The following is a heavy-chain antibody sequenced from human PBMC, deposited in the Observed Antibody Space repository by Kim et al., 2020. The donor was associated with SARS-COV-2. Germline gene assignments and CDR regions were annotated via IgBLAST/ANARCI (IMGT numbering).Heavy chain of an antibody. CDR3: ARDSGYSYGSPLVASDY. CDR1: GGTFSSYA. Sequence: SVKVSCKASGGTFSSYAISWVRQAPGQGLEWMGGIIPIFGTANYAQKFQGRVTITADESTSTAYMKLSSLRSEDTAVYYCARDSGYSYGSPLVASDYWGQGTLVTVSS. J-gene: IGHJ4*02. D-gene: IGHD5-18*01. V-gene: IGHV1-69*13. CDR2: IIPIFGTA.